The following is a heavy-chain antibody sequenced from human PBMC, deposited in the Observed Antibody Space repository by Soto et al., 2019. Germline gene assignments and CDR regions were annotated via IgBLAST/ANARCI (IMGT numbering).Heavy chain of an antibody. CDR1: GGSFSGYY. J-gene: IGHJ5*02. CDR2: INHSGST. Sequence: SETLSLSCGVDGGSFSGYYWSWIRQPPGKGLEWIGEINHSGSTNYNPSLKSRVTISVDTSKNQFSLKLSSVTAADTAVYYCARSITIFGVFINFSDPRGQGTLVTVSS. D-gene: IGHD3-3*01. CDR3: ARSITIFGVFINFSDP. V-gene: IGHV4-34*01.